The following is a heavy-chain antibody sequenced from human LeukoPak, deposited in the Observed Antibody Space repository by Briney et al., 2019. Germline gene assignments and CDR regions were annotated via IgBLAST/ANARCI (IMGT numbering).Heavy chain of an antibody. D-gene: IGHD6-13*01. Sequence: ASVKVSCKASGYTFTGYYMHWVRQAPGQGLEWMGLINPNSGGTNYAQKFQGRVTMTRDTSISTAYMELSRLRSDDTDVYYCARIYISSWYLNAFDIWGQGTMVTVSS. CDR2: INPNSGGT. CDR3: ARIYISSWYLNAFDI. CDR1: GYTFTGYY. J-gene: IGHJ3*02. V-gene: IGHV1-2*02.